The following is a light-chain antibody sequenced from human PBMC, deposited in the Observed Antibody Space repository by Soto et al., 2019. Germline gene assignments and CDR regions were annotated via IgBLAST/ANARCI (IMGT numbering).Light chain of an antibody. V-gene: IGKV3-11*01. CDR1: QTIDNT. CDR2: DAS. J-gene: IGKJ5*01. CDR3: QQRSNWPIT. Sequence: EIVLTQSPATLSLSPGERATLSCRASQTIDNTLAWYQRKPGQAPRLLIYDASTRATGAPARFSGSGSGTDFTLTISSLEPEDFAVYYCQQRSNWPITFGQGTRLEIK.